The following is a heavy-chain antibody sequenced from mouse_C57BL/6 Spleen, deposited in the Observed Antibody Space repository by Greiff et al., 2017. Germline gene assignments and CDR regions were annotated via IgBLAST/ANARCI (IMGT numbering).Heavy chain of an antibody. J-gene: IGHJ3*01. CDR2: IYPGDGDT. D-gene: IGHD2-4*01. Sequence: QVQLQQSGAELVKPGASVKISCKASGYAFSGYWMTWVKQRPGKGLEWIGQIYPGDGDTNYNGKFKGKATLTADKSSSTAYMQLSSLTSEDSAVYFCARWDDFDGAYWGQGTLVTVSA. CDR1: GYAFSGYW. V-gene: IGHV1-80*01. CDR3: ARWDDFDGAY.